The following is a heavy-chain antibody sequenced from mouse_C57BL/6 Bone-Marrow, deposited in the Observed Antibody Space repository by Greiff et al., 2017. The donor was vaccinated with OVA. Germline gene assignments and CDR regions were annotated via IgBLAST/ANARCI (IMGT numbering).Heavy chain of an antibody. D-gene: IGHD4-1*01. CDR1: GYSFTGYY. CDR3: ARSPGTFPGFAY. CDR2: INPSTGGT. V-gene: IGHV1-42*01. Sequence: VQLQQSGPELVKPGASVKISCKASGYSFTGYYMNWVKQSPEKSLEWIGEINPSTGGTTYNQKFKAKATLTVDKSSSTAYMQLKSLTSEDSAVYYCARSPGTFPGFAYWGQGTLVTVSA. J-gene: IGHJ3*01.